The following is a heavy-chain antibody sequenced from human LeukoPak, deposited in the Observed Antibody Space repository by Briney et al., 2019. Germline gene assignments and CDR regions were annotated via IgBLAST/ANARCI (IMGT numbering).Heavy chain of an antibody. CDR3: ARHSSSTSPDRY. CDR1: GGSISSSNYY. CDR2: IYYSGST. V-gene: IGHV4-39*01. D-gene: IGHD2-2*01. Sequence: SETLPLTCAVSGGSISSSNYYWGWIRQPPGKGLEWIGSIYYSGSTYYNPSLKSRVTISVDTSKNQFSLKLSSVTAADTAVYYCARHSSSTSPDRYWGQGTLVTVSS. J-gene: IGHJ4*02.